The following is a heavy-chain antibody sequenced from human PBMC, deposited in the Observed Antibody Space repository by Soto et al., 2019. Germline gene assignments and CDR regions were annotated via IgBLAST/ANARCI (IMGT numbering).Heavy chain of an antibody. CDR3: AKDTTRSSI. J-gene: IGHJ3*02. CDR1: GFTFDDYA. Sequence: GGSLRLSCAASGFTFDDYAMHWVRQAPGKGLEWVSGISWNSGSIGYADSVKGRFTISRDNAKNSLYLQMNSLRAEDTALYYCAKDTTRSSIWGQGTMVTVSS. CDR2: ISWNSGSI. V-gene: IGHV3-9*01.